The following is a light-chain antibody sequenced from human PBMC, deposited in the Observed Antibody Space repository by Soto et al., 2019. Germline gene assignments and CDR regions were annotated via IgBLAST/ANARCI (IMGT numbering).Light chain of an antibody. CDR2: RND. Sequence: QSVLTQPSSVSGTPGQGVTISCSGSISNIGNNYVYWFQQLPGTAPKVLSNRNDQRPLGVPYRFSGSKSGTSASLAISGLRSENEVDYYCAAWDDTVRSYVFGTWTKLT. V-gene: IGLV1-47*01. CDR3: AAWDDTVRSYV. CDR1: ISNIGNNY. J-gene: IGLJ1*01.